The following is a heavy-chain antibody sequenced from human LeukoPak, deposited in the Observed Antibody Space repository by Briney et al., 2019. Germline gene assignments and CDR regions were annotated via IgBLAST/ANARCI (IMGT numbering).Heavy chain of an antibody. CDR2: ISAYNGNT. CDR3: ARAPRYCGGDCYTFDY. Sequence: ASVKVSCKASGYTCTSYGISWVRQAPGQGLEWMGWISAYNGNTNYAQKLQGRVTMTTDTSTSTAYMELRSLRSDDTAVYYCARAPRYCGGDCYTFDYWGQGTLVTVSS. CDR1: GYTCTSYG. V-gene: IGHV1-18*01. D-gene: IGHD2-21*02. J-gene: IGHJ4*02.